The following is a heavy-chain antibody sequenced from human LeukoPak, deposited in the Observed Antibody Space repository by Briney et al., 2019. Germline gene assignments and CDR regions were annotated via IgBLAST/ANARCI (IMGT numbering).Heavy chain of an antibody. D-gene: IGHD5-24*01. CDR3: AKLDSYSLFDP. CDR2: INPSGGST. CDR1: GYTFTSYD. V-gene: IGHV1-46*01. J-gene: IGHJ5*02. Sequence: ASVKVSCKASGYTFTSYDMHWVRQAPGQGLEWMGRINPSGGSTSYAQKFQGRVSITTDTSTSTVYMELSSLRSEDTAVYYCAKLDSYSLFDPWGQGTLVTVSS.